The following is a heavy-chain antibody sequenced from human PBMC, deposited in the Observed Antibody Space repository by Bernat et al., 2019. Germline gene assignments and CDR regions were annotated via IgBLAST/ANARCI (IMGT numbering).Heavy chain of an antibody. V-gene: IGHV3-23*01. CDR2: ISAGGGST. J-gene: IGHJ4*02. CDR3: AKVYSSSSYVPDY. CDR1: GFTFTNYA. Sequence: EVLLLESGGGWVQPGGSLRLSCAASGFTFTNYAMSWVRQAPGKGLEWVSAISAGGGSTYHADSVKGRFTISRDNSKNTLFLQMNSLRAEDTALYYCAKVYSSSSYVPDYWGQGTLVTVSS. D-gene: IGHD6-13*01.